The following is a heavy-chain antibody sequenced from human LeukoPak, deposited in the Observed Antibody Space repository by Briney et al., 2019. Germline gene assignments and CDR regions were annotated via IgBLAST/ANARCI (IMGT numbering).Heavy chain of an antibody. CDR1: GGSISGYY. J-gene: IGHJ4*02. CDR2: IYYSGGS. CDR3: AREVGDTAKTRFLDY. Sequence: PSETLSLTCTVSGGSISGYYWSWIRQHPGKGLEWIGYIYYSGGSYYNPSLKSRVTISLDTSKNQLSLKLSSVTAADTAVYYCAREVGDTAKTRFLDYWGQGTLVTVSS. V-gene: IGHV4-31*03. D-gene: IGHD5-18*01.